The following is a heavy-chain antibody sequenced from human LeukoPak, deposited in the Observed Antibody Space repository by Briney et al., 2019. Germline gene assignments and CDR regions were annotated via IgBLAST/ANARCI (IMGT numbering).Heavy chain of an antibody. CDR1: GFTFSNAW. Sequence: PGGSLRLSCAASGFTFSNAWMSWVRQAPGKGLEWVGLIKSKTDGGTIDYAAPVKGRFTISRDDSKNTLYVQMNSLKTEDTAVYYCYGGRSGSYPDDAFDIWGQGTMVTVSS. CDR3: YGGRSGSYPDDAFDI. D-gene: IGHD3-10*01. CDR2: IKSKTDGGTI. J-gene: IGHJ3*02. V-gene: IGHV3-15*01.